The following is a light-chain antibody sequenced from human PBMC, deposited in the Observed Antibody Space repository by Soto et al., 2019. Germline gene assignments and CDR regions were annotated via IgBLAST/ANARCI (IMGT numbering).Light chain of an antibody. CDR2: DVS. CDR3: SSYTSSSTYV. CDR1: SSDVGGYNF. J-gene: IGLJ1*01. Sequence: HSALTQPAPVSGSPGQSITISCTGTSSDVGGYNFVSWYQQHPGKAPKLMIYDVSNRPSGVSNRFSGSKSGNTASLTISGLQAEDEADYYCSSYTSSSTYVFGTGTKLTVL. V-gene: IGLV2-14*01.